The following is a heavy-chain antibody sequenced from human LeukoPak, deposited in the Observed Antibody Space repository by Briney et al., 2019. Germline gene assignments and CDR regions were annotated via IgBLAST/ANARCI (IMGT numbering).Heavy chain of an antibody. CDR2: IYSGGST. Sequence: GGSLRLSCAASGFTFSSYWMSWVRQAPGKGLEWVSVIYSGGSTYYADSVKGRFTISRDNSKSTLYIQMNSLRAEDTAVYYCARAKPKNMVRGLIMRRESRYYFDYWGQGALVTVSS. J-gene: IGHJ4*02. V-gene: IGHV3-53*01. D-gene: IGHD3-10*01. CDR1: GFTFSSYW. CDR3: ARAKPKNMVRGLIMRRESRYYFDY.